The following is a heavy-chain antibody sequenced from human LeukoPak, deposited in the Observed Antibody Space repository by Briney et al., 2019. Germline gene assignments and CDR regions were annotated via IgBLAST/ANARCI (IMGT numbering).Heavy chain of an antibody. D-gene: IGHD6-19*01. CDR1: GFTFSNAW. Sequence: PGGSLRLSCAASGFTFSNAWMSWVRQAPGKGLEWVGRIKSKTDGGTTDYAAPVKGRFTISRDDSENTLYLQMNSLKTEDTAVYYCTTEGVLGWYPDYWGQGTLVTVSS. CDR3: TTEGVLGWYPDY. CDR2: IKSKTDGGTT. V-gene: IGHV3-15*01. J-gene: IGHJ4*02.